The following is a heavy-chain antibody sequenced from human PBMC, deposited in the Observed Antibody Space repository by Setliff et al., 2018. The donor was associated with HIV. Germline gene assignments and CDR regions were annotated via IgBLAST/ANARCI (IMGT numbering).Heavy chain of an antibody. J-gene: IGHJ4*02. CDR1: GGSISSHY. D-gene: IGHD3-10*01. Sequence: SETLSLTCTVSGGSISSHYWSWIRQPPGKGLEWVGSIHYSGSTNYNPSLKSRVTISVDTSKNQFSLKLSSVTAADTALYFCAREAYFFASGTYYFDSWGQGTLVTVSS. CDR2: IHYSGST. V-gene: IGHV4-59*11. CDR3: AREAYFFASGTYYFDS.